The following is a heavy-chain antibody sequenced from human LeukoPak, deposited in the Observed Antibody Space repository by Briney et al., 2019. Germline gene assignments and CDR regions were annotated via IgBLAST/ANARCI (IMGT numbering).Heavy chain of an antibody. CDR2: IYSAGLT. V-gene: IGHV3-53*01. CDR1: GFSVSSSY. D-gene: IGHD4-23*01. CDR3: ARESVGSHAIYY. Sequence: GGSLRLSCAASGFSVSSSYMSWVRQAPGKGLEWVSVIYSAGLTHYSDSVKGRFTISRDKSENTLHLQMNSLRAEDTAIYYCARESVGSHAIYYWGQGTLVTVSS. J-gene: IGHJ4*02.